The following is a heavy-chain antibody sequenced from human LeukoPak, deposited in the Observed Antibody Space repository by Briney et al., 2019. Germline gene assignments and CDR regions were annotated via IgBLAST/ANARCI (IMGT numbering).Heavy chain of an antibody. CDR2: IYYSGST. Sequence: SETLSLTCTVSGGSISSYYWSWIRQPPGKGLEWIGYIYYSGSTNYNPSLKSRVTISVETSKKQISLKLSSVTAADTAVYYCARVPLAAAGTYWFDPWGQGTLVTVSS. D-gene: IGHD6-13*01. J-gene: IGHJ5*02. V-gene: IGHV4-59*01. CDR1: GGSISSYY. CDR3: ARVPLAAAGTYWFDP.